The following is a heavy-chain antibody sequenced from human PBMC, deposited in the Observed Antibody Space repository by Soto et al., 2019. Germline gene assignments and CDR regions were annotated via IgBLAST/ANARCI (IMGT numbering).Heavy chain of an antibody. CDR2: IDPSDSYT. CDR3: ARYRVVTTKHYYYYGMDV. Sequence: PGESLKISCKGSGYSFTSYWISWVRQMPGKGLEWMGRIDPSDSYTNYSPSFQGHVTISADKSISTAYLRWSSLKASDTAMYYCARYRVVTTKHYYYYGMDVRGQGTTVTVSS. V-gene: IGHV5-10-1*01. J-gene: IGHJ6*02. CDR1: GYSFTSYW. D-gene: IGHD3-3*01.